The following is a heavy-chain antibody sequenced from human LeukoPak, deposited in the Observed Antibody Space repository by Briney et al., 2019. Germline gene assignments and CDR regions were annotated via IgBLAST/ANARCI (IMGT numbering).Heavy chain of an antibody. CDR3: ARVGQNSRMRFLELEGDY. J-gene: IGHJ4*02. D-gene: IGHD3-3*01. Sequence: PGGSLRLSCAASGFTFSSYGMHWVRQAPGKGLEWVSYISSSGSTIYYADSVKGRFTISRDNAKNSLYLQMNSLRAEDTAVYYCARVGQNSRMRFLELEGDYWGQGTLVTVSS. V-gene: IGHV3-48*04. CDR1: GFTFSSYG. CDR2: ISSSGSTI.